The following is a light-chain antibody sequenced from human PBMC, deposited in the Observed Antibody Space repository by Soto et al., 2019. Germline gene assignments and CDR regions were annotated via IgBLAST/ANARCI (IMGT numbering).Light chain of an antibody. CDR1: SSNIGSNT. CDR3: ATWDDSLDGYV. Sequence: QSVLTQPPSASGTPGQRVTISCSGSSSNIGSNTVNWYQQLPGTAPKLLIYSHNQRPSGVPDRFSVSKSGTSASLAISGLQSEDEAEYYCATWDDSLDGYVFGTGTKLTVL. CDR2: SHN. V-gene: IGLV1-44*01. J-gene: IGLJ1*01.